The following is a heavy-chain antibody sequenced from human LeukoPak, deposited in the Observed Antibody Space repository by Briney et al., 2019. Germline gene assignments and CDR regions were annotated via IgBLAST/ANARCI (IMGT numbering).Heavy chain of an antibody. J-gene: IGHJ4*02. CDR3: ARQGRAGTTFDY. CDR2: IYYSGST. D-gene: IGHD6-19*01. Sequence: SETLSLTCAVYGGSFSGYYWSWIRQPPGKGLEWIGYIYYSGSTNYNPSLKSRVTISVDTSKNQFSLNLSSVTTADTAVYYCARQGRAGTTFDYWGQGALVTVSS. CDR1: GGSFSGYY. V-gene: IGHV4-59*01.